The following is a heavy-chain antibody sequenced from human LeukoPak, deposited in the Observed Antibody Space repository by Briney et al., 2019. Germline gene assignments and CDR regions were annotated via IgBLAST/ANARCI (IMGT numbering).Heavy chain of an antibody. Sequence: NPSETLSLTCTVSGGSISSSSYYWGWIRQPPGKGLEWIGSIYYSGSTYYNPSLKSRVTISVDTSKNQFSLKLSSVTAADTAVYYCARNSAYSGSQPVDYWGQGTLVTVSS. CDR2: IYYSGST. CDR1: GGSISSSSYY. V-gene: IGHV4-39*01. J-gene: IGHJ4*02. D-gene: IGHD1-26*01. CDR3: ARNSAYSGSQPVDY.